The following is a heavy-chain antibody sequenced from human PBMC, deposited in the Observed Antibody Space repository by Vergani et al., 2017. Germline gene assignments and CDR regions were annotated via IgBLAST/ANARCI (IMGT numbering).Heavy chain of an antibody. CDR1: GGSISSYY. Sequence: QVQLQESGPGLVKPSETLSLTCTVSGGSISSYYWSWIRQPPGKGLEWIGEINHSGSTNYNPSLKSRITISVDTSKNQFSLKLSSVTAADTAVYYCARGRHFDSSGSSFDYWGQGTLVTVSS. CDR3: ARGRHFDSSGSSFDY. D-gene: IGHD3-22*01. V-gene: IGHV4-59*12. CDR2: INHSGST. J-gene: IGHJ4*02.